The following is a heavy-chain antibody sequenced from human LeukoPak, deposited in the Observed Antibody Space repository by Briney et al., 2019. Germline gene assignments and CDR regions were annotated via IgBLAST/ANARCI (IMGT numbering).Heavy chain of an antibody. CDR1: GFTFSSYA. J-gene: IGHJ6*02. V-gene: IGHV3-23*01. CDR3: ANGGPTYYYDSSGLYYYHYYGMDV. CDR2: ISGSGGST. D-gene: IGHD3-22*01. Sequence: GGSLRLSCAASGFTFSSYAMSWVRQAPGKGLEWVSAISGSGGSTYYADSVKGRFTISRDNSKNTLYLQMNSLRAEDTAVYYCANGGPTYYYDSSGLYYYHYYGMDVWGQGTTVTVSS.